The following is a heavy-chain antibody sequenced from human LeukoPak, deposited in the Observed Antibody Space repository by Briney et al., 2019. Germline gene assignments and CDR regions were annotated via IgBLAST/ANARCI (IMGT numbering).Heavy chain of an antibody. Sequence: SETLSLTCAVYGGSFSDYYWSWIRQPPGKGLEWIGEIHHSGSTNYNPSLKRRVTISVAPSKNQFSLKLSSVTAADTAVYYCATDGKYYNSGDYWGQGALVTVSS. J-gene: IGHJ4*02. V-gene: IGHV4-34*01. CDR1: GGSFSDYY. D-gene: IGHD2/OR15-2a*01. CDR2: IHHSGST. CDR3: ATDGKYYNSGDY.